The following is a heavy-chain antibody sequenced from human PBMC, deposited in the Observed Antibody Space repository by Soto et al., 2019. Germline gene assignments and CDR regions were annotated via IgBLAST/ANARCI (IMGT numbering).Heavy chain of an antibody. J-gene: IGHJ4*02. CDR3: ARATEYYDILTGYYIPPVDY. CDR2: ISAYNGNT. CDR1: VYTFARCG. D-gene: IGHD3-9*01. V-gene: IGHV1-18*04. Sequence: VRLAGPGSVYTFARCGGCWLRHAHWQGVAWMGWISAYNGNTNYAQKLQGRVTMTTDTSTSTAYMELRSLRSDDTAVYYCARATEYYDILTGYYIPPVDYWGQGTLVTVS.